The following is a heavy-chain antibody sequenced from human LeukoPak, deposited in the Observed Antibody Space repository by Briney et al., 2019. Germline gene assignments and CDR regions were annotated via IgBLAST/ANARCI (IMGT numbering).Heavy chain of an antibody. V-gene: IGHV3-23*01. CDR3: ARSLLDSSGYYHDY. Sequence: GGSLRLSCAASGFTFSSYAMSWVRQAPGKGLEWVSAISGSGGSTYYADSVKGRFTVSRDNSKNTLNLQMNSLRAEDTAVYYCARSLLDSSGYYHDYWGQGTLVTVSS. D-gene: IGHD3-22*01. CDR1: GFTFSSYA. CDR2: ISGSGGST. J-gene: IGHJ4*02.